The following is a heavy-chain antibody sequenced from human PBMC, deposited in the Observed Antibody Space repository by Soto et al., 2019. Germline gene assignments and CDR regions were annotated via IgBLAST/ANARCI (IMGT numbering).Heavy chain of an antibody. Sequence: GGSLRLSCAASGFTFSSYSMNWVRQAPGKGLGWVSSISSSSSYIYYADSVKGRFTISRDNAKNSLYLQMNSLRAEDTAVYYCARDEYSSSSSYFDYWGQGTLVTVSS. D-gene: IGHD6-6*01. CDR1: GFTFSSYS. CDR3: ARDEYSSSSSYFDY. J-gene: IGHJ4*02. CDR2: ISSSSSYI. V-gene: IGHV3-21*01.